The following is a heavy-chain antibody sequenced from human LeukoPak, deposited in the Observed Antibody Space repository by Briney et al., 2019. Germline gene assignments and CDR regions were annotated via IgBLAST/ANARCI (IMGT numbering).Heavy chain of an antibody. V-gene: IGHV1-46*01. CDR3: ARGWELSI. CDR2: INPSGGST. CDR1: GFTFTNYN. J-gene: IGHJ3*02. Sequence: ASVKVSCKASGFTFTNYNMHWVRQAPGQGLEWMGIINPSGGSTNYAQNFQARVTMTTDTSTSTAYMELRSLRSDDTALYYCARGWELSIWGQGTMVTVSS. D-gene: IGHD3-10*01.